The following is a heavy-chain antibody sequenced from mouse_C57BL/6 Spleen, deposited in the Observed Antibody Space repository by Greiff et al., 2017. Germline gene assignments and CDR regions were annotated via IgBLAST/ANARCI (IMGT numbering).Heavy chain of an antibody. CDR2: FYPGSGSI. V-gene: IGHV1-62-2*01. Sequence: VKLQQSGAELVKPGASVKLSCKASGYTFTEYTIHWVKQRSGQGLEWIGWFYPGSGSIKYNEKFKDKATLTADKSSSTVYMELSRLTSEDSAVYFCARHESYYYGSSPYAMDYWGQGTSVTVSS. D-gene: IGHD1-1*01. CDR3: ARHESYYYGSSPYAMDY. J-gene: IGHJ4*01. CDR1: GYTFTEYT.